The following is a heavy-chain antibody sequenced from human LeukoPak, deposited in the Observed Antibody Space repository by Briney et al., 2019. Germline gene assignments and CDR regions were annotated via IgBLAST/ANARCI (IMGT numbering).Heavy chain of an antibody. CDR3: AKSRAITMVRGVIMGWFDP. Sequence: GGSLRLSCAASGFTFSDYYMSWIRQAPGKGLEWVSYISSSGSTIYYADSVKGRFTISRDNAKNSLYLQMNSLRAEDTAVYYCAKSRAITMVRGVIMGWFDPWGQGTLVTVSS. D-gene: IGHD3-10*01. V-gene: IGHV3-11*01. CDR2: ISSSGSTI. CDR1: GFTFSDYY. J-gene: IGHJ5*02.